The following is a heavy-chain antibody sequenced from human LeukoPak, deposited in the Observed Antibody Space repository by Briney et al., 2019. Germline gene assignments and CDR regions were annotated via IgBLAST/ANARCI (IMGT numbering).Heavy chain of an antibody. V-gene: IGHV3-30*18. CDR3: AKDLITTTRQV. CDR2: ISYDGSNK. Sequence: GGSLRLSCAASGFTFSSYGMHWVRQAPGKGLEWVADISYDGSNKYYADSVKGRFTISRDNSKNTLYLQMNSLRAEDTAVYYCAKDLITTTRQVWGQGTLVTVSS. D-gene: IGHD3-3*01. CDR1: GFTFSSYG. J-gene: IGHJ4*02.